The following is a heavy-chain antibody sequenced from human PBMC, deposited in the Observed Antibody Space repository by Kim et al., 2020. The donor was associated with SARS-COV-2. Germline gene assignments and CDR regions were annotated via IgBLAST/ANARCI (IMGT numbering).Heavy chain of an antibody. V-gene: IGHV3-15*01. D-gene: IGHD3-22*01. CDR3: TTVDTSNYYYDFDH. CDR1: GFTFSNAW. Sequence: GGSLRLSCAASGFTFSNAWMNWVRQAPGKGLEWVGRIKTKTDGGATHYAAPVKGRFTISRDDSKDTLYLQMISLKSEDTAVYFCTTVDTSNYYYDFDHWGQGTLVTVSS. J-gene: IGHJ4*02. CDR2: IKTKTDGGAT.